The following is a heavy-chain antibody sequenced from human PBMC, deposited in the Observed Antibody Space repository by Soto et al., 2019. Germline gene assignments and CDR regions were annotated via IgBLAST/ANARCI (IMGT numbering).Heavy chain of an antibody. CDR1: GYSFTSYW. CDR2: IYPGDSDT. D-gene: IGHD3-3*01. Sequence: PGESLKISCKGSGYSFTSYWIGWVRQMPGKGLEWMGIIYPGDSDTRYSPSFQGQVTISADKSISTAYLQWSSLKASDTAMYYCARQYYDFWSGYPKYYYYVMDFWGQGTTVTVSS. V-gene: IGHV5-51*01. CDR3: ARQYYDFWSGYPKYYYYVMDF. J-gene: IGHJ6*02.